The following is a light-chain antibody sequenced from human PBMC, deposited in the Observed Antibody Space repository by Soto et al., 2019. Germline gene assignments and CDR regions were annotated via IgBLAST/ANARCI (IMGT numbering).Light chain of an antibody. V-gene: IGKV3-11*01. Sequence: EIVLTPSPATLSLSPVERATLSCRASQSVNSYLAWYQQKPGLAPRLLIYHTSSRATGVPARFSGSGSGTDFTLTISSLEPEDFAVYYCQHRSIWPVSFGQGTRLEIK. CDR1: QSVNSY. J-gene: IGKJ5*01. CDR3: QHRSIWPVS. CDR2: HTS.